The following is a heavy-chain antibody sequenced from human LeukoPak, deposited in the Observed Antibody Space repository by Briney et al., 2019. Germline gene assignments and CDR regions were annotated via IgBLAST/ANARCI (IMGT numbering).Heavy chain of an antibody. D-gene: IGHD6-13*01. CDR3: AKSLLAAHTYYHYGMDV. CDR1: GFTFSSYA. CDR2: ISGSGGST. Sequence: GGSLRLSCAASGFTFSSYAMSWVRQAPGKGLEWVSAISGSGGSTYYADSVKGRFTISRDNSKNTLYLQMNSLRAEDTAVYYCAKSLLAAHTYYHYGMDVWGQGTTVTVSS. J-gene: IGHJ6*02. V-gene: IGHV3-23*01.